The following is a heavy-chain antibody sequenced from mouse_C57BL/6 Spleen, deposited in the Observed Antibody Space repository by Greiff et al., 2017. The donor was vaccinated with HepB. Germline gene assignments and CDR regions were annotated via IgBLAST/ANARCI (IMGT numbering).Heavy chain of an antibody. D-gene: IGHD3-2*01. J-gene: IGHJ2*01. Sequence: EVQGVESGGGLVKPGGSLKLSCAASGFTFSSYAMSWVRQTPEKRLEWVATISDGGSYTYYPDNVKGRFTISRDNAKNNLYLQMSHLKSEDTAMYYCARETEYFDYWGQGTTLTVSS. CDR1: GFTFSSYA. CDR3: ARETEYFDY. CDR2: ISDGGSYT. V-gene: IGHV5-4*01.